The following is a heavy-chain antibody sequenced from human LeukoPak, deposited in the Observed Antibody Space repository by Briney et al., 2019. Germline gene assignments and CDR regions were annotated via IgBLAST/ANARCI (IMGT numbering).Heavy chain of an antibody. CDR3: ARYLVYCSGGSCLQWAFDI. CDR1: GGSINTGSYY. J-gene: IGHJ3*02. V-gene: IGHV4-61*02. Sequence: SETLSNTCTVPGGSINTGSYYWSSIRQPAGKGLECLGCMYTSVSTTYNPSLKCRVSISVDTSKNKFSLKLTSVTAADTAVYYCARYLVYCSGGSCLQWAFDIWGQGTMVTVSS. D-gene: IGHD2-15*01. CDR2: MYTSVST.